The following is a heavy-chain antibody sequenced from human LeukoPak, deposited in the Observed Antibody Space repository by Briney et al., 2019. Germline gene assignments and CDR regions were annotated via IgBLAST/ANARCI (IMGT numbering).Heavy chain of an antibody. Sequence: GGSLTLSCAASGFTITNYAMSWIRQAPGKGLECVAVISNDGNEKYYADSVKGRFSISRDNSKNTLYLQMSSLRTEDTAVYYCVRDGGYTGGWTYGAGDYWGQGTLVTASS. J-gene: IGHJ4*01. CDR2: ISNDGNEK. D-gene: IGHD2-8*02. CDR3: VRDGGYTGGWTYGAGDY. V-gene: IGHV3-30*04. CDR1: GFTITNYA.